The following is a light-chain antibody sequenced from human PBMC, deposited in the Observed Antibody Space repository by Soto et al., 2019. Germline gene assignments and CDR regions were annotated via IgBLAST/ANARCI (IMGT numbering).Light chain of an antibody. CDR2: ETS. CDR3: QQYYNWPMA. J-gene: IGKJ4*01. CDR1: QSVRTN. V-gene: IGKV3D-15*01. Sequence: EIVMTQSPAALSVSPGEGATLPCRASQSVRTNLAWYQQRPGQPPRLLIYETSTRATGIPARFSGSGSGTDFTLTISSLQSEDSAVYYCQQYYNWPMAFGGGTKVDIK.